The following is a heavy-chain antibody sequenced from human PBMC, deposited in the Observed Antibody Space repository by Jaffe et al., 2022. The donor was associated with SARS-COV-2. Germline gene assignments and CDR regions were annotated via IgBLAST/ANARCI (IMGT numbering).Heavy chain of an antibody. J-gene: IGHJ4*02. CDR3: ARGGEVGFCSGGGCFEIDY. CDR1: GFSFDIYT. V-gene: IGHV3-48*01. CDR2: ISSSSGTI. D-gene: IGHD2-15*01. Sequence: DVQLVESGGGLVPPGGSLTLSCAASGFSFDIYTMNWVRQAPGKGLEWLSYISSSSGTITYADSVKGRFTISRDNAKNSLYLQMNRLAVEDTAVYFCARGGEVGFCSGGGCFEIDYWGQGTLVNVSS.